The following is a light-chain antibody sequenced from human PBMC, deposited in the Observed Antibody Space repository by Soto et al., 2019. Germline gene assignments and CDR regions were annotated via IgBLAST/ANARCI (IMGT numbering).Light chain of an antibody. Sequence: QSVLTQPPSVSEAPGQRVTISCTGSSSNIGAGYDVHWYQQLPGTAPKLLIYGNSNRPSGVPDRFSGSKSGTSASLAITGLQAEXXXDYYCQSYDSSLSGAVFGGGTQLTVX. V-gene: IGLV1-40*01. CDR3: QSYDSSLSGAV. CDR2: GNS. CDR1: SSNIGAGYD. J-gene: IGLJ7*01.